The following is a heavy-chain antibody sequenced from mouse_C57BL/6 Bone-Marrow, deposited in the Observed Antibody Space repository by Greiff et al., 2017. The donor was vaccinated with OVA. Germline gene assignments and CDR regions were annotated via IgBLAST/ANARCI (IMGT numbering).Heavy chain of an antibody. CDR2: ITHSGET. CDR1: GFPITSGYY. D-gene: IGHD2-1*01. CDR3: AGDRGGNPSLFAY. J-gene: IGHJ3*01. Sequence: VQLVESGPGLVKPSQSLFLTCSITGFPITSGYYWIWIRQSPGKPLEWMGYITHSGETFYNPSLQSPISITRETSQNQFFLQLNSVTTEDTAIYCSAGDRGGNPSLFAYRGQGTLVTVSA. V-gene: IGHV12-3*01.